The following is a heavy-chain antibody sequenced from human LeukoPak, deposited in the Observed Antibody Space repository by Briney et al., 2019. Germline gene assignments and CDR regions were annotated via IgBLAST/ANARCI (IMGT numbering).Heavy chain of an antibody. Sequence: GGSLRLSFAASGFTFSSYTMHWVRQIPGERPEWVSSISGDTTYIYYADSVKGRFTISRDNTNTSLFLQMNGLRAEDTATYFCARRGTDASFSFFDVWGQGTMVTVSS. CDR2: ISGDTTYI. V-gene: IGHV3-21*01. J-gene: IGHJ3*01. D-gene: IGHD1-1*01. CDR1: GFTFSSYT. CDR3: ARRGTDASFSFFDV.